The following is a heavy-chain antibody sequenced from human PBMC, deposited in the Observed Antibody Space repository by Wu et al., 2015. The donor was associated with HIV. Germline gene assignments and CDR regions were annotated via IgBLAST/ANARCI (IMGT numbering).Heavy chain of an antibody. J-gene: IGHJ4*02. Sequence: QVHLVQSGAEVKKPGSSVKISCKASGNTFNAINWVRQAPGQGLEWMGGIIPLFGTRDYAQIFQGRLTITTDESTSTAYMSLSGLRSGDTAVYYCATPRSPGFSSAWPTYFDYWGQGTLVTVSS. D-gene: IGHD6-19*01. CDR1: GNTFNA. CDR2: IIPLFGTR. V-gene: IGHV1-69*05. CDR3: ATPRSPGFSSAWPTYFDY.